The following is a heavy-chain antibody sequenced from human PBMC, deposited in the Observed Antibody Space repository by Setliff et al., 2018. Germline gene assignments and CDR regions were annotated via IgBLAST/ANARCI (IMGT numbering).Heavy chain of an antibody. CDR2: IYSSGST. D-gene: IGHD3-22*01. CDR1: GRSISSYY. V-gene: IGHV4-30-4*08. CDR3: ARESRYYYDNLGTLDY. J-gene: IGHJ4*02. Sequence: LSLTCTVYGRSISSYYWSWIRQPPGTGLEWIGYIYSSGSTYYNPSLKSRVSISVDTSKNQFSLKLSAVTAADTTVYYCARESRYYYDNLGTLDYWGQGTLVTVSS.